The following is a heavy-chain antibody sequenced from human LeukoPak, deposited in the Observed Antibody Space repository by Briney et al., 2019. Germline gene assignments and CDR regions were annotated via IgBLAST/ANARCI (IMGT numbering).Heavy chain of an antibody. J-gene: IGHJ4*02. CDR1: GFTFSSYG. V-gene: IGHV3-33*08. D-gene: IGHD5-24*01. Sequence: GRSLRLSCAASGFTFSSYGMHWVRQAPGKGLEWVEVIWYDGSNKYYADSVKGRFTISRDNSKNTLYLQMNSLRAEDTAVYYCARDLRTDGYSIPFDYWGQGTLVTVSS. CDR3: ARDLRTDGYSIPFDY. CDR2: IWYDGSNK.